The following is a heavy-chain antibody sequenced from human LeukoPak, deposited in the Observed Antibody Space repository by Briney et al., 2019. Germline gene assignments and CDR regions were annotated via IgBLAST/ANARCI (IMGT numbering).Heavy chain of an antibody. V-gene: IGHV3-23*01. Sequence: GGSLRLSCAASGITLSSYAMSWVRQAPGKGLEWVSVISGGGGSTHYADSVKGRFAISRDNSKNTVHLQMNSLRVEDTAVYYCVLRRGSSGWSGRWFDPWGQGTLVTVSS. CDR1: GITLSSYA. CDR3: VLRRGSSGWSGRWFDP. D-gene: IGHD6-19*01. CDR2: ISGGGGST. J-gene: IGHJ5*02.